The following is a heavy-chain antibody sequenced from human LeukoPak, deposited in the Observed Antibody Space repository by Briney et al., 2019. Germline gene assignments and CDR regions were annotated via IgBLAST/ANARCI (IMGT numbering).Heavy chain of an antibody. CDR1: GFTFDDYG. J-gene: IGHJ4*02. CDR2: IYSGGST. V-gene: IGHV3-53*01. Sequence: PGGSLRLSCAASGFTFDDYGMTWVRQAPGKGLEWVSVIYSGGSTYYADSVKGRFTISRDNSKNTLYLQMNSLRAEDTAVYYCAKDDRWLQFCCWGQGTLVTVSA. D-gene: IGHD5-24*01. CDR3: AKDDRWLQFCC.